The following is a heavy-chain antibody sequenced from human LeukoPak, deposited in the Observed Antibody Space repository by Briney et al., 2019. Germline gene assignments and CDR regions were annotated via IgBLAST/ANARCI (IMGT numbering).Heavy chain of an antibody. V-gene: IGHV4-59*01. Sequence: SETLSLTCTVSGGSISSYYWSWIRQPPGKRLEWIGYIYYSGSTNYNPSLKSRVTISVDTSKNQFSLKLSSVTAADTAVYYCARARLEFWYEVYYFDYWGQGTLVTVSS. J-gene: IGHJ4*02. CDR1: GGSISSYY. D-gene: IGHD6-13*01. CDR2: IYYSGST. CDR3: ARARLEFWYEVYYFDY.